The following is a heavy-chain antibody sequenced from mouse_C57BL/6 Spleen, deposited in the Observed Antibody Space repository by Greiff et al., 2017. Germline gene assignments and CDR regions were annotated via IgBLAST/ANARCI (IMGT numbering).Heavy chain of an antibody. V-gene: IGHV1-63*01. CDR3: ARSSYDYAMDD. D-gene: IGHD3-1*01. J-gene: IGHJ4*01. CDR2: IYPGDGYT. Sequence: VQLQESGAELVRPGTSVKMSCKASGYTFTNYWIGWAKQRPGHGLEWIGDIYPGDGYTNYNEKFKGKATLTADKSSSTAYMQFSSLTSADSAIYYCARSSYDYAMDDWGQGTSVTVSS. CDR1: GYTFTNYW.